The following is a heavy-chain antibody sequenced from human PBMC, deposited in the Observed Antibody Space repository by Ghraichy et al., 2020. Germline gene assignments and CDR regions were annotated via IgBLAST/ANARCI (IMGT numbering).Heavy chain of an antibody. CDR2: ISSGGTNT. V-gene: IGHV3-11*01. J-gene: IGHJ4*02. D-gene: IGHD6-6*01. Sequence: VSYISSGGTNTYYADSVKGRFTISRDNAKHSLYLQLNSLRAEDTAVYYCASVEYTSSSVSFDYWGQG. CDR3: ASVEYTSSSVSFDY.